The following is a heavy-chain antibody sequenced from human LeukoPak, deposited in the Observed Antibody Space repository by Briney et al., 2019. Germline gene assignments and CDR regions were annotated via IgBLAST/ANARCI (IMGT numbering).Heavy chain of an antibody. Sequence: GGSLRLSCAASGFTFSTYAMSWVRKAPGKGLEWVSAIGGNGDSTFYADTVKGRFTISRDNSKNTLYLQMNSLRAEDTAVYYCAKLPTMIADWGQGTLVTVSS. CDR1: GFTFSTYA. V-gene: IGHV3-23*01. CDR3: AKLPTMIAD. CDR2: IGGNGDST. D-gene: IGHD3-22*01. J-gene: IGHJ4*02.